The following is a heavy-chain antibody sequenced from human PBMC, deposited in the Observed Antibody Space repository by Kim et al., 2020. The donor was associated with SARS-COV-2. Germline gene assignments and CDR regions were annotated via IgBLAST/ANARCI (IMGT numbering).Heavy chain of an antibody. V-gene: IGHV3-13*04. Sequence: GGSLRLSCAASGFTFSSYDMHWVRQATGKGLEWVSAIGTAGDTYYPGSVKGRFTISRENAKNSLYLQMNSLRAGDTAVYYCARGLYCGGDCYAFDIWGQGPMVTVSS. CDR3: ARGLYCGGDCYAFDI. CDR1: GFTFSSYD. CDR2: IGTAGDT. J-gene: IGHJ3*02. D-gene: IGHD2-21*02.